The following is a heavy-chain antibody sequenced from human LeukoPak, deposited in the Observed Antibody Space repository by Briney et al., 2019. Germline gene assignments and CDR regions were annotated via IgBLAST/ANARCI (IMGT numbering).Heavy chain of an antibody. D-gene: IGHD3-9*01. CDR2: IYYTGST. Sequence: SETLSLTCTISGGSITTQYWTWIRQPPGKGLEWIGYIYYTGSTDYNPSLKSRVTMSLDTSKNQFSLNLRSVTATDTAVYYCARRTYYDTLTGYNYWYFDLWGRGTLVTVSS. V-gene: IGHV4-59*11. CDR1: GGSITTQY. CDR3: ARRTYYDTLTGYNYWYFDL. J-gene: IGHJ2*01.